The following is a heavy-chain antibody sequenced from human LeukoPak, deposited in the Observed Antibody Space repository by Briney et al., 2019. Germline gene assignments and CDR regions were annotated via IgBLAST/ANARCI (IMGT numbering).Heavy chain of an antibody. CDR1: GFTFSSYT. J-gene: IGHJ4*02. V-gene: IGHV3-48*02. D-gene: IGHD4/OR15-4a*01. CDR3: AREVRATYLDY. Sequence: GGSLRLSCAASGFTFSSYTMNWVRQAPGQGLEWVSYISSGGGSIFYADSVKGRFSISRDNAKNSLYLQMNSLRDDDTAVYFCAREVRATYLDYWGQGTLVTVSS. CDR2: ISSGGGSI.